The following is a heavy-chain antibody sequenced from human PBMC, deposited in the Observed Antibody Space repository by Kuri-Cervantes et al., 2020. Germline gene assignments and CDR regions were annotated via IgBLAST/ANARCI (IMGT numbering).Heavy chain of an antibody. CDR1: GYTFTTYY. Sequence: ASVKVSCKASGYTFTTYYLHWVRQAPGQGLEWMGVINPSGGSTSYVLKFQGRVTMTRDTSTSTVYMELSSLRSEDTAVYYCATDNPLKRIWGQGTLVTVSS. CDR2: INPSGGST. CDR3: ATDNPLKRI. V-gene: IGHV1-46*01. J-gene: IGHJ1*01.